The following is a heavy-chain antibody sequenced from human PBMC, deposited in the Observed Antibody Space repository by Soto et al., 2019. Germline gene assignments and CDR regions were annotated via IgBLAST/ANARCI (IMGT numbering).Heavy chain of an antibody. CDR2: ISGSGDKT. V-gene: IGHV3-23*01. Sequence: PXGSLRLSCAAAGFSFSNFDMSWVRQAPGTGLEWVSSISGSGDKTYYLDSVKGRFTISRDNSKNTLYLHMNSLGAEDTAVYFCAKDYASTWYWYFDHWGQGTLVTVSS. J-gene: IGHJ4*02. D-gene: IGHD6-13*01. CDR3: AKDYASTWYWYFDH. CDR1: GFSFSNFD.